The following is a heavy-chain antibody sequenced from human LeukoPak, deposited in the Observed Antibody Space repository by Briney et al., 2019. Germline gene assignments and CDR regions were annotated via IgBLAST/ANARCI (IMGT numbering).Heavy chain of an antibody. CDR3: AKDRSTYNVLTGYQYY. V-gene: IGHV3-30*18. CDR2: XXYEGGNK. Sequence: ALXXYEGGNKDYVDSVKGGFTFSRDNSRNTLYLQMNSLSPEATAVYYCAKDRSTYNVLTGYQYYWGQGTLVTVSS. J-gene: IGHJ4*02. D-gene: IGHD3-9*01.